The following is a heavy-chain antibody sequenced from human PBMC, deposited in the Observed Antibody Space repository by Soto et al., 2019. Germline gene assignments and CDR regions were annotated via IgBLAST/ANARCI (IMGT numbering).Heavy chain of an antibody. D-gene: IGHD3-10*01. CDR1: GGTFSSYT. V-gene: IGHV1-69*02. CDR3: ANSIFGDPIPPDY. J-gene: IGHJ4*02. Sequence: VQLVQSGAEVKKPGSSVKVSYKASGGTFSSYTISWVRQAPGQGLEWMGKIIPILGIANYAQKFQGRVTITADKSTSTAYLELSSLRSEDTAVYYCANSIFGDPIPPDYWGQGTLVTVSS. CDR2: IIPILGIA.